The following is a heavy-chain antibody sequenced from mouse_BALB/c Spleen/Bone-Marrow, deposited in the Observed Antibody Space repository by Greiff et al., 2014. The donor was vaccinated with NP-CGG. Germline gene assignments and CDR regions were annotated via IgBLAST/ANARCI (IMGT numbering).Heavy chain of an antibody. Sequence: EVQLQQSGTVLARPGASLRMSCKASGYTFTNYWINWIKQRPGQGLEWIGAIYPGNNDAKYTQKFRAKAKLTAVTSTSTADMELSSLTNEASAVYYCARNWDWVFAYWGQGTLVTVSA. J-gene: IGHJ3*01. CDR3: ARNWDWVFAY. CDR1: GYTFTNYW. CDR2: IYPGNNDA. V-gene: IGHV1-5*01. D-gene: IGHD4-1*01.